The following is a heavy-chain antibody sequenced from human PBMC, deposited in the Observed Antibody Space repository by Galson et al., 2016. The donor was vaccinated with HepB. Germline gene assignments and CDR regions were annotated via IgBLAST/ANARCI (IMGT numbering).Heavy chain of an antibody. CDR1: GYTFNAYY. D-gene: IGHD1-26*01. CDR2: INPNSGGT. CDR3: AREKEWELRAWFDH. Sequence: SVKVSCKGSGYTFNAYYIHWVRQAPGQGLEWMGWINPNSGGTNYAQNFQGRVTMTTDTSINTAYMELSSLRSDDTAVYYCAREKEWELRAWFDHWGQGTLVTVSS. V-gene: IGHV1-2*02. J-gene: IGHJ5*02.